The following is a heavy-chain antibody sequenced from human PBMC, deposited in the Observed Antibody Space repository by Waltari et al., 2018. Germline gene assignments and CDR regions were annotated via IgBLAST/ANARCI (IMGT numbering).Heavy chain of an antibody. CDR1: GYSISSGYY. J-gene: IGHJ4*02. CDR2: IYHSGGT. D-gene: IGHD3-10*01. CDR3: ARTLGQSSLDY. V-gene: IGHV4-38-2*01. Sequence: QVQLQESGPGLVKPSETLSLTCAVSGYSISSGYYWGWIRQPPGKGLEWIGSIYHSGGTYYNPSLKGRVTISVDTSKNQFSLKLSSVTAADTAVYYCARTLGQSSLDYWGQGTLVTVSS.